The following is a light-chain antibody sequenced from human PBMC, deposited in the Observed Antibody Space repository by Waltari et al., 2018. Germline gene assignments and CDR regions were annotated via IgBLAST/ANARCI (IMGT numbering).Light chain of an antibody. CDR1: QSIGGW. J-gene: IGKJ2*01. CDR2: KAS. Sequence: DIQMTQSPSTLSASVGDRVTITFRASQSIGGWLAWYQQKPGKAPNLLIFKASYLESGVSSRFSGSGSGTDFTLTISRLQPADFATYYCQQYESYPLTFGQGTKLEI. CDR3: QQYESYPLT. V-gene: IGKV1-5*03.